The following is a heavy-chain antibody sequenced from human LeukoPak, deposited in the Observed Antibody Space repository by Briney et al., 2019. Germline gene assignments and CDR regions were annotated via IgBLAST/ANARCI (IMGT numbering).Heavy chain of an antibody. CDR3: ARERVAGYSYYFDY. D-gene: IGHD6-19*01. J-gene: IGHJ4*02. CDR2: ISSSGSTI. V-gene: IGHV3-11*01. Sequence: GGSLRLPCAASGFTFSDYYMSWIRQAPGKGLEWVSYISSSGSTIYYADSVKGRFTISRDNAKNSLYLQMNSLRAEDTAVYYCARERVAGYSYYFDYWGQGTLVTVSS. CDR1: GFTFSDYY.